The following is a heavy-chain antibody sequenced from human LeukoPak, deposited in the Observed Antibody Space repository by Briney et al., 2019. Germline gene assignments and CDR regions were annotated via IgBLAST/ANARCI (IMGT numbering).Heavy chain of an antibody. CDR2: ISSSGSNI. Sequence: GGSLRLSCAASGFTFSDYYMSWIRQAPGKGLEWVSYISSSGSNIYYADSVKGRFTMSRDNAKKSLYLQMNSLSAEDTAVYYCARVDLGDYGYFDYWGQGTLVTVSS. CDR1: GFTFSDYY. D-gene: IGHD4-17*01. V-gene: IGHV3-11*04. J-gene: IGHJ4*02. CDR3: ARVDLGDYGYFDY.